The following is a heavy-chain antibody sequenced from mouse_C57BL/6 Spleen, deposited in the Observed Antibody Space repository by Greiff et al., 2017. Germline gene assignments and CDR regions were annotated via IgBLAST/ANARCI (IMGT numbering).Heavy chain of an antibody. D-gene: IGHD1-1*01. CDR3: ARGGTTDRLFAY. Sequence: QVQLQQSGAELVKPGASVKISCKASGYAFSSYWMNWVKQRPGKGLEWIGQIYPGDGDTNYNGKFKGKATLTADKSSSTAYMQLSSLTSEDSAVYFCARGGTTDRLFAYWGQGTLVTVSA. CDR2: IYPGDGDT. CDR1: GYAFSSYW. J-gene: IGHJ3*01. V-gene: IGHV1-80*01.